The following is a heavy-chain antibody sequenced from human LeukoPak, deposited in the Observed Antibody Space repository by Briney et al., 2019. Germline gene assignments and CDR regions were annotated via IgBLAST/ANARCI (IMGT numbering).Heavy chain of an antibody. CDR3: AREGYDFWSSYPNWFGP. CDR2: IYYSGST. V-gene: IGHV4-30-4*08. D-gene: IGHD3-3*01. J-gene: IGHJ5*02. Sequence: SETLSLTCTVSGGSISSGDYYWSWIRQPPGKGLEWIGYIYYSGSTYYNPSLKSRVTISVDTSKNQFSLKLSSVTAAHTAVYYCAREGYDFWSSYPNWFGPRGQGTLVTVSS. CDR1: GGSISSGDYY.